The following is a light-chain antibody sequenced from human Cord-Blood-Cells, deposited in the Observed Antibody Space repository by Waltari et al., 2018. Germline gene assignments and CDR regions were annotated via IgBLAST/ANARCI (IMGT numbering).Light chain of an antibody. CDR2: EVS. J-gene: IGLJ1*01. V-gene: IGLV2-8*01. Sequence: QSALTQPPSASGSPGQSVTISRTGTSSHVGGYNYVSWYQQYPGKAPKLMIYEVSKRPSGVPDRFSGSKSGNTASLTVSGLQAEDEADYYCSSYAGSNNYVFGTGTKVTVL. CDR3: SSYAGSNNYV. CDR1: SSHVGGYNY.